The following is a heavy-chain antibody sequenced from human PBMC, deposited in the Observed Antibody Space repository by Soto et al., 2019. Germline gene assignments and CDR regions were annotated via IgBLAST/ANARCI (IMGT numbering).Heavy chain of an antibody. Sequence: EVQLVESGGGLVQPGGSLRLSCAASEFTFSSFWMSWVRQAPGTGLEWVANIKEDGSEKYYADSVKGRFTISRDPAKKTLFLQMNNLRAEDTAVYYCAKDDGYGDYFGQGTLVTVSS. CDR2: IKEDGSEK. D-gene: IGHD5-12*01. CDR3: AKDDGYGDY. CDR1: EFTFSSFW. V-gene: IGHV3-7*01. J-gene: IGHJ4*02.